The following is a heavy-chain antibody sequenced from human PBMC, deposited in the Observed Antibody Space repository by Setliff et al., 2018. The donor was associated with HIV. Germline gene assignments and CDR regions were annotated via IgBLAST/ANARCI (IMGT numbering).Heavy chain of an antibody. D-gene: IGHD5-12*01. V-gene: IGHV3-23*01. CDR3: AKGYSGYDCTLDY. CDR2: ISGSGSNT. CDR1: GFTFASYA. J-gene: IGHJ4*02. Sequence: GGSLRLSCAASGFTFASYALSWVRQAPGKGLEWVSSISGSGSNTYYADSVKGRFSISRDNSKNTLYLQMNSLRAEDTAVYYCAKGYSGYDCTLDYWGQGTPVTVSS.